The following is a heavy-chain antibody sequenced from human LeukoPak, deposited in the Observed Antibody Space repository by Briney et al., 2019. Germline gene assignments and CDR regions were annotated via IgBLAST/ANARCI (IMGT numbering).Heavy chain of an antibody. CDR2: ISGSGGST. CDR1: GFTFSSYA. D-gene: IGHD3-9*01. V-gene: IGHV3-23*01. Sequence: GGSLRLSCAASGFTFSSYAMSWVRQAPGKGLEWVSAISGSGGSTYYADSVKGRFTISRDNSKNTLYLQMNSLRAEDTAVYYCAKDQRYFDWLRAFDYWGQETLVTVSS. J-gene: IGHJ4*02. CDR3: AKDQRYFDWLRAFDY.